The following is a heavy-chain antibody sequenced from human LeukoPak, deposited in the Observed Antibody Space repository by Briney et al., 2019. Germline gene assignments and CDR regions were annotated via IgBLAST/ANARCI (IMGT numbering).Heavy chain of an antibody. V-gene: IGHV3-66*01. CDR3: ASNAAPDYDFWSGYYTDYYYYGMDV. CDR2: IYSGGST. Sequence: GGSLRLSCAASGFTFSSYAMSWVRQAPGKGLEWVSVIYSGGSTYYADSVKGRFTISRDNSKNTLYLQMNSLRAEDTAVYYCASNAAPDYDFWSGYYTDYYYYGMDVWGQGTTVTVS. CDR1: GFTFSSYA. J-gene: IGHJ6*02. D-gene: IGHD3-3*01.